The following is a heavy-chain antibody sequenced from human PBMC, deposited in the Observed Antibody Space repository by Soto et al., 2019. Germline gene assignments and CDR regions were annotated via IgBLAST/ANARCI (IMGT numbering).Heavy chain of an antibody. D-gene: IGHD2-15*01. CDR3: ARGQGIVMFPVPVGIVNRPKPTGFDY. Sequence: EVQLLESGGGLARPGGALRLCGTASGFTFSSYAMTWFRQAPGKGLAWVSVISGRGGTPHYPDAVKGRFTVSRDNSNNTVCLQMNSLRVEDTAVYYCARGQGIVMFPVPVGIVNRPKPTGFDYWGQGTLVTVST. CDR2: ISGRGGTP. CDR1: GFTFSSYA. J-gene: IGHJ4*02. V-gene: IGHV3-23*01.